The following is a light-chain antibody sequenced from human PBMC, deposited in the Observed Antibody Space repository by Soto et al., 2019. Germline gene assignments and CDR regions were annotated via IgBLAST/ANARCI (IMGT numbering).Light chain of an antibody. J-gene: IGLJ3*02. CDR3: CSYVDTDTWV. V-gene: IGLV2-11*01. CDR1: SSDVGGYNH. Sequence: QSVLTQPRSVSGSPGQSVTISCTGSSSDVGGYNHVSWYQQYPGKAPKLMISGVSERPSGVPDRFSGSKSGNTASLTISGLQAEDEADYYCCSYVDTDTWVFGGGTKVTVL. CDR2: GVS.